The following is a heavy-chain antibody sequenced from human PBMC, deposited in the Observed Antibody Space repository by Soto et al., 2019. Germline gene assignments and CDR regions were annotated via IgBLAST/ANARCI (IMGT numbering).Heavy chain of an antibody. J-gene: IGHJ4*02. Sequence: PGGSLRLSCAASGFTFGGSAMHWVRQASGKGLEWVGHIRSKTNSYATAYAESVKGRFTISRDNSKNTLYLQMNSLRAEDTAVYYCAKYGDYVTHWGQGTLVTVSS. CDR1: GFTFGGSA. D-gene: IGHD4-17*01. CDR2: IRSKTNSYAT. V-gene: IGHV3-73*01. CDR3: AKYGDYVTH.